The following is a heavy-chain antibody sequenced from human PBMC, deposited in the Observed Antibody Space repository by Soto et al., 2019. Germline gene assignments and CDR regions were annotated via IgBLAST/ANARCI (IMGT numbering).Heavy chain of an antibody. D-gene: IGHD3-22*01. CDR2: VYYSGST. V-gene: IGHV4-39*01. CDR3: ATLTSMISSASHGRSNWLYP. CDR1: GDSITWTSCY. Sequence: PSETLSLTCTLSGDSITWTSCYWGWIRQPPGKGLEWVWDVYYSGSTYYHPSLKSRLTMSIDTSKGQFSLKMSSVTAADTGVYYCATLTSMISSASHGRSNWLYPLGPGTLVTVSS. J-gene: IGHJ5*02.